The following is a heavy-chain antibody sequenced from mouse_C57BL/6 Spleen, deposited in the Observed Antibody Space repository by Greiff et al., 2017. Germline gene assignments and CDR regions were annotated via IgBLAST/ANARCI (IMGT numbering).Heavy chain of an antibody. J-gene: IGHJ4*01. CDR3: AREITGDYAMDY. CDR1: GYTFTDYY. V-gene: IGHV1-19*01. Sequence: EVKLVESGPVLVKPGASVKMSCKASGYTFTDYYMNWVKQSHGKSLEWIGVINPYNGGTSYNQKFKGKATLTVDKSSSTAYMELNSLTSEDSAVYYCAREITGDYAMDYWGQGTSVTVSS. CDR2: INPYNGGT. D-gene: IGHD2-4*01.